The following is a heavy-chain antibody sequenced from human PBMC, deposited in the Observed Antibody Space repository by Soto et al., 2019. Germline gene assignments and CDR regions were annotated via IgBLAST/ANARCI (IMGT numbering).Heavy chain of an antibody. D-gene: IGHD3-22*01. V-gene: IGHV1-2*02. Sequence: ASVKVSCKASGYTFTDYYVHWVRQAPGQGLEWMGWINPNSGGTKSAQKFQGRITMTRDTSISTAYMELSRLRSDDTAVYYCARRKGDYYDSSGYHYYFDYWGQGTLVTVSS. CDR2: INPNSGGT. CDR1: GYTFTDYY. CDR3: ARRKGDYYDSSGYHYYFDY. J-gene: IGHJ4*02.